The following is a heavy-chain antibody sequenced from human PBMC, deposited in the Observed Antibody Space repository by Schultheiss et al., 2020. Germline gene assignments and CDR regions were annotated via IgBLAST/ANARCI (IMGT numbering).Heavy chain of an antibody. D-gene: IGHD6-19*01. Sequence: SQTLSLTCTVSGGSISSSSYYWSWIRQPPGKGLEWIGYIYYSGSTNYNPSLKSRVTISVDTSKNQFSLKLSSVTAADTAVYYCARGYSSGWYVVDYWGQGTLVTVSS. V-gene: IGHV4-61*01. CDR1: GGSISSSSYY. CDR2: IYYSGST. CDR3: ARGYSSGWYVVDY. J-gene: IGHJ4*02.